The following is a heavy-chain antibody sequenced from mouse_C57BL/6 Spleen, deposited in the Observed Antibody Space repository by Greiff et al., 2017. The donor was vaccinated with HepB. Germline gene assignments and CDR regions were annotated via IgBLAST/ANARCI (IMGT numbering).Heavy chain of an antibody. CDR3: ARDSNYEAY. Sequence: LVESGAELARPGASVKMSCKASGYTFTSYTMHWVKQRPGQGLEWIGYINPSSGYTKYNQKFKDKATLTADKSSSTAYMQLSSLTSEDSAVYYCARDSNYEAYWGQGTLVTVSA. D-gene: IGHD2-5*01. CDR2: INPSSGYT. J-gene: IGHJ3*01. V-gene: IGHV1-4*01. CDR1: GYTFTSYT.